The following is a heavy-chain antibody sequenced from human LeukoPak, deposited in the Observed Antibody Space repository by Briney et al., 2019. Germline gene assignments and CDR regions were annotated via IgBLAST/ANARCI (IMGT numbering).Heavy chain of an antibody. CDR3: ARGARGYSYGY. Sequence: SETLSLTCTVSGGSISSYYWSWIRQPPGKGLEWIGYIYYSGSTNYNPSLKSRVTISVDTSKNQFSLKLSSVTAADTAVHYCARGARGYSYGYWGQGTLVTVSS. D-gene: IGHD5-18*01. V-gene: IGHV4-59*01. CDR2: IYYSGST. CDR1: GGSISSYY. J-gene: IGHJ4*02.